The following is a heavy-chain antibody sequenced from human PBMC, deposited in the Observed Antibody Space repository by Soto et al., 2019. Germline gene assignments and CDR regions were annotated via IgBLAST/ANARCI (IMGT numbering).Heavy chain of an antibody. CDR2: IYSGGST. CDR3: ARYAITAMSYFDY. Sequence: GGSLRLSCAASGFTVSSNYMSWVRQAPGKGLEWVSVIYSGGSTYYADSVKGRFTISRDNSKNTLYLQMNSLRAEDTAVYYCARYAITAMSYFDYWGQGTLVTVSS. CDR1: GFTVSSNY. V-gene: IGHV3-53*01. D-gene: IGHD5-18*01. J-gene: IGHJ4*02.